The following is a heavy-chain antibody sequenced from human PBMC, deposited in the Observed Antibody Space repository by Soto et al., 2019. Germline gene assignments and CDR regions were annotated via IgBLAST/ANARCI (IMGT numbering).Heavy chain of an antibody. Sequence: QVQLVESGGGVVQPGRSLRLSCAASGFTFSSYAMHWVRQAPGKGLEWVAVISYDGSNKYYADSVKGRFTISRDNSKNTLYLQMSSLRAEDTAVYYCARDRRWLPKIPLDYWGQGTLVTVSS. CDR3: ARDRRWLPKIPLDY. V-gene: IGHV3-30-3*01. CDR1: GFTFSSYA. J-gene: IGHJ4*02. CDR2: ISYDGSNK. D-gene: IGHD5-12*01.